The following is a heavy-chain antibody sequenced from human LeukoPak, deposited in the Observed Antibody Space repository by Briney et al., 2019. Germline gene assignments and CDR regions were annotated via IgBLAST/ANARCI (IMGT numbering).Heavy chain of an antibody. CDR2: ISSSNNTI. D-gene: IGHD4-23*01. J-gene: IGHJ3*02. V-gene: IGHV3-48*02. CDR3: AREDGGKADI. CDR1: GFTFSRYS. Sequence: GGSLRLSCAASGFTFSRYSMNWVRQAPGKGLEWVSYISSSNNTIDYADSVKGRFSISRDNAKNSLYLQMKSLRDEDTAAYYCAREDGGKADIWGQGTMVTVSS.